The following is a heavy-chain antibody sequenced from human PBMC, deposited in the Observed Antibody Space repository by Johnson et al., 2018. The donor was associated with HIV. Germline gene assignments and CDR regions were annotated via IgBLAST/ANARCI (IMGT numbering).Heavy chain of an antibody. Sequence: QVQLVESGGGVVQPGRSLRLSCAASGFTFSSYAMHWVRQAPGKGLEWVSALSYDASNNYYADSVKGRFTISRDNSKNTLYLQMNSLRAEDTAVYYCAKGRWYGTDDAFDIWGQGTMVTVSS. D-gene: IGHD2-15*01. CDR2: LSYDASNN. CDR1: GFTFSSYA. V-gene: IGHV3-30*04. CDR3: AKGRWYGTDDAFDI. J-gene: IGHJ3*02.